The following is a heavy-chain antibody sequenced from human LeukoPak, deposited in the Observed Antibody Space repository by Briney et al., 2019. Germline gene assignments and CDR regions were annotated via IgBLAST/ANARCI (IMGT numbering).Heavy chain of an antibody. J-gene: IGHJ5*02. CDR1: EFIFSAYW. CDR2: IRQTGSET. D-gene: IGHD4-23*01. Sequence: GGSLRLSCTASEFIFSAYWMSWVRQAPGKGLEWVANIRQTGSETYYVDSVKGRFTISRDNAKNSLFLQMNSLRAEDTAVYYCAKDQSMDGGNVRGYFDPWGQGTLVTVSS. V-gene: IGHV3-7*03. CDR3: AKDQSMDGGNVRGYFDP.